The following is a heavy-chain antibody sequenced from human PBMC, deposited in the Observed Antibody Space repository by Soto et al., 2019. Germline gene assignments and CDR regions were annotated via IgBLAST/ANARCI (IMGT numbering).Heavy chain of an antibody. J-gene: IGHJ4*02. V-gene: IGHV3-33*01. Sequence: QVQLVESGGGVVQPGRSLRLSCAASGFTFSSYGMHWVRQAPGKGLEWVAVIWYDGTNKYYADSVKGRFTISRDISKNTLYLKMNSLRAEDTAVYYCARDCAGYSSGWYQRGGFDYWGQGTLVTVSS. CDR1: GFTFSSYG. CDR3: ARDCAGYSSGWYQRGGFDY. CDR2: IWYDGTNK. D-gene: IGHD6-19*01.